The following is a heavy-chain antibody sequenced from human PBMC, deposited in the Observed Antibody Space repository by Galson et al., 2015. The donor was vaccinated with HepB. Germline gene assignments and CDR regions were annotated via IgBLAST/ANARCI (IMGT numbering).Heavy chain of an antibody. CDR3: ARDLGYSSGWYLAGLGWFDP. CDR2: IYYSGST. V-gene: IGHV4-59*01. Sequence: TLSLTCTVSGGSISSYYWSWIRQPPGKGLEWIGYIYYSGSTNYNPSLKSRVTISVDTSKNQFSLKLSSVTAADTAVYYCARDLGYSSGWYLAGLGWFDPWGQGTLVTVSS. CDR1: GGSISSYY. J-gene: IGHJ5*02. D-gene: IGHD6-19*01.